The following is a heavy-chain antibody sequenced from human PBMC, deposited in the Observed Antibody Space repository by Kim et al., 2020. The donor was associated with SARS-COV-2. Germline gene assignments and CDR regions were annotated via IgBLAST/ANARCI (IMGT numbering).Heavy chain of an antibody. Sequence: GGSLRLSCAASGFTFSSYGMHWVRQAPGKGLEWVAVISYDGSNKYYADSVKGRFTISRDNSKNTLYLQMNSLRAEDTAVYYCARTYYDSSGGPIWFDPWG. V-gene: IGHV3-30*03. J-gene: IGHJ5*02. CDR1: GFTFSSYG. D-gene: IGHD3-22*01. CDR3: ARTYYDSSGGPIWFDP. CDR2: ISYDGSNK.